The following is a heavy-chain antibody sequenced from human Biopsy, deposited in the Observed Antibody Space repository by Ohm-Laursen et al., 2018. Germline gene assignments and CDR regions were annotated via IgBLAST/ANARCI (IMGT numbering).Heavy chain of an antibody. CDR1: GGSISGSS. D-gene: IGHD6-19*01. Sequence: TLSLTCPASGGSISGSSWSWIRQAPGKGLEWIGYISYSRDTNYNPSLKSRITISVDTSKNQFSLKLTSVTAADPAVYYCAKHGSGWTGDDAFHIWGQGTMVTVSS. V-gene: IGHV4-59*08. CDR3: AKHGSGWTGDDAFHI. J-gene: IGHJ3*02. CDR2: ISYSRDT.